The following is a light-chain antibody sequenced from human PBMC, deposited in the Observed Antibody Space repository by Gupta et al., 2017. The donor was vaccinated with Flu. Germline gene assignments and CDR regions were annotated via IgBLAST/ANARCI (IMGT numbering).Light chain of an antibody. CDR1: QNIHSY. V-gene: IGKV1-39*01. J-gene: IGKJ5*01. CDR2: IAS. CDR3: QQRVSAVVT. Sequence: DIQLTQSPSSLSASLGDRVSITCRASQNIHSYLNWYQQHPGKAPKLLIFIASNLQSGVPSRFSGSGSETDFTLTISGRRPEDFATYFCQQRVSAVVTFGQGTPFDIK.